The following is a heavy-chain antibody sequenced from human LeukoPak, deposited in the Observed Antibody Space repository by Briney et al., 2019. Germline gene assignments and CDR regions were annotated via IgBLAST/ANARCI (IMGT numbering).Heavy chain of an antibody. CDR3: ARFGYCSGGSCYSDY. J-gene: IGHJ4*02. CDR2: IYTSGST. CDR1: GGSISSYH. Sequence: SETLSLTCTVSGGSISSYHWSWIRQPAGKGLEWIGRIYTSGSTNYNPSLKSRVTMSVDTSKNQFSLKLSSVTAADTAVYYCARFGYCSGGSCYSDYWGQGTLVTVSS. V-gene: IGHV4-4*07. D-gene: IGHD2-15*01.